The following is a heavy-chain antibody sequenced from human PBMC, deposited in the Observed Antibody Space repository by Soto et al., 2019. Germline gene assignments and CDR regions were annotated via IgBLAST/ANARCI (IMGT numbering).Heavy chain of an antibody. CDR2: ISYDGSNK. J-gene: IGHJ6*02. V-gene: IGHV3-30-3*01. CDR1: GFTFSSYA. Sequence: GGSLRLSCAASGFTFSSYAMHWVRQAPGKGLEWVAVISYDGSNKYYADSVKGRFTISRDNSKNTLYLQMNRLRAEDTAVYYCARDQGGCIGYKHYYYGMDVWCQAITVTVS. CDR3: ARDQGGCIGYKHYYYGMDV. D-gene: IGHD3-22*01.